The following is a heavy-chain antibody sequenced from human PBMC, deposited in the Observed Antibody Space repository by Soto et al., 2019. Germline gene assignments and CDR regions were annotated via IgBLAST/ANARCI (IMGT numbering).Heavy chain of an antibody. D-gene: IGHD3-10*01. V-gene: IGHV1-69*06. Sequence: VASVKVSCKASGGTFSSYAISWVRQAPGQGLEWMGGIIPIFGTANYAQKFQGRVTITADKSTSTAYMELSSLRSEDTAVYYCATSQAITMVRGGSDYFDYWGQGTLVTVSS. CDR1: GGTFSSYA. J-gene: IGHJ4*02. CDR2: IIPIFGTA. CDR3: ATSQAITMVRGGSDYFDY.